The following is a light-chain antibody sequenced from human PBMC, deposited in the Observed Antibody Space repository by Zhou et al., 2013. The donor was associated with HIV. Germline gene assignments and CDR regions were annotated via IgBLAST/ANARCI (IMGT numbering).Light chain of an antibody. V-gene: IGKV1-39*01. Sequence: DMQMTQSPASLSASVGDRVTITCRASESIRKFLNWYQQKPGKVPKLLIHATSSLQSGVPSRFSGSGFGTEFRLTISSLQPDDFATYYCQQSYSTLGTFGQGTKVEIK. CDR2: ATS. CDR3: QQSYSTLGT. CDR1: ESIRKF. J-gene: IGKJ1*01.